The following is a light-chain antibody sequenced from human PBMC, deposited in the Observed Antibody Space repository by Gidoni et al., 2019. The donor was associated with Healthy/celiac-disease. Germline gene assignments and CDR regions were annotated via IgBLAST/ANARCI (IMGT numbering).Light chain of an antibody. V-gene: IGLV1-47*01. Sequence: QSVLTQLPSASGTPGQRVTISCSGCSSNIGINYVYWYQQLPGTAPKLLIYRNNQRPSGVPDRFSGSKSGTSASLAISGLRSEDEADYYCAAWDDSLSAFYVFGTGTKVTVL. CDR2: RNN. CDR3: AAWDDSLSAFYV. CDR1: SSNIGINY. J-gene: IGLJ1*01.